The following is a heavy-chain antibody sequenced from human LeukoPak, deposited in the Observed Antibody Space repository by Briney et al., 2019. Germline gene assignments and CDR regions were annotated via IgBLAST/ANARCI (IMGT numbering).Heavy chain of an antibody. D-gene: IGHD5-12*01. CDR1: GGTFSSYA. CDR2: IIPIFGTA. CDR3: ARDRHKLVDIVAGILDY. J-gene: IGHJ4*02. V-gene: IGHV1-69*13. Sequence: SVKVSCKASGGTFSSYAISWVRQAPGQGLEWMGGIIPIFGTANYAQKFQGRVTITADESTSTAYMELSSLRSEDTAVYYCARDRHKLVDIVAGILDYWGQGTLVTVSS.